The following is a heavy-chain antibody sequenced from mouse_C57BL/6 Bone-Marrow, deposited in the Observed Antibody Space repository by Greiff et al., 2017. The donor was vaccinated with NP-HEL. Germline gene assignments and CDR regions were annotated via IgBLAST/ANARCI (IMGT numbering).Heavy chain of an antibody. D-gene: IGHD2-4*01. CDR3: AREPPYDSLYYYAMDY. CDR1: GFTFSSYA. CDR2: ISDGGSYT. V-gene: IGHV5-4*01. J-gene: IGHJ4*01. Sequence: EVKVVESGGGLVKPGGSLKLSCAASGFTFSSYAMSWVRQTPEKRLEWVATISDGGSYTYYPDNVKGRFTISRDNAKNNLYLQMRHLKSEDTDMYYCAREPPYDSLYYYAMDYWGQGTSVTVSS.